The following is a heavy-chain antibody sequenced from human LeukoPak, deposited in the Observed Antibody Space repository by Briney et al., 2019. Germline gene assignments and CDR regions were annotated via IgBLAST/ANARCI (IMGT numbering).Heavy chain of an antibody. J-gene: IGHJ4*02. D-gene: IGHD2-2*01. V-gene: IGHV3-23*01. CDR1: GFTFSSYA. CDR2: ISGSGGST. CDR3: AKDLRGYCSSTSCYGQYFDY. Sequence: GSLRLSCAASGFTFSSYAMSWVRQAPGKGLEWVSAISGSGGSTYYADSVKGRFTISRDNSKNTLYLQMNSLRAEDTAVYYCAKDLRGYCSSTSCYGQYFDYWGQGTLVTVSS.